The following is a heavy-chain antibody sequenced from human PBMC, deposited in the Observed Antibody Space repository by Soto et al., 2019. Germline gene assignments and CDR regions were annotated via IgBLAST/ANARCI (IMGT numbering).Heavy chain of an antibody. D-gene: IGHD3-16*01. Sequence: PGGSLSLSCAASGFTFSSYWMSWVRQAPGKGLEWVANIKQDGSEKYYVDSVKGRFTISRDNAKNSLYLQMNSLRAEDTAVYYCARSSYDYVWGRITSRLDVWGQGTTVTVSS. CDR3: ARSSYDYVWGRITSRLDV. CDR1: GFTFSSYW. J-gene: IGHJ6*02. CDR2: IKQDGSEK. V-gene: IGHV3-7*05.